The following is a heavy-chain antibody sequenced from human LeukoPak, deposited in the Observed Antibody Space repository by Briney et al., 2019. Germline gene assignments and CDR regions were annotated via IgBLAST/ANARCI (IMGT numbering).Heavy chain of an antibody. CDR2: ISTSGSST. Sequence: PGGSLRLSCAAFGFTLSDYYMSWIHQAPGKGLEWVSYISTSGSSTNYAESVKGRFTISRDNAKNSLYLQMDRLRGDDTAVYYCARVPGRYAFDFWGQGTMVTVSS. D-gene: IGHD2-15*01. CDR1: GFTLSDYY. V-gene: IGHV3-11*03. CDR3: ARVPGRYAFDF. J-gene: IGHJ3*01.